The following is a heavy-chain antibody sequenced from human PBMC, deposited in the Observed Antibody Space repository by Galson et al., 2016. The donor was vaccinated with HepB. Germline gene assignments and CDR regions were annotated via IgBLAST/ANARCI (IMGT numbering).Heavy chain of an antibody. CDR1: GFIVSNNY. CDR2: IYSGGST. J-gene: IGHJ4*02. V-gene: IGHV3-53*01. Sequence: SLRLSCAVSGFIVSNNYMIWVRQAPGKGLEWVSLIYSGGSTSYADSVKGRFTISRDSSQNTLHLQMNSLRAEDTAVYYCAGRHSQWPHWGQGTLVTVSS. CDR3: AGRHSQWPH. D-gene: IGHD6-19*01.